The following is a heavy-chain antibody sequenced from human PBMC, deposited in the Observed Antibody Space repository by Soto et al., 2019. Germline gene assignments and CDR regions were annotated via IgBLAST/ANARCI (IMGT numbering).Heavy chain of an antibody. CDR3: GKATIGGYNRND. Sequence: GGSLRLSCAASGFTFNTYAMGWVRQAPGEGLGGAXAIXXRXVXXXYXXPGKGPFNSSRRNSKETRFLQMNRLKGEDTAGIYCGKATIGGYNRNDWGQGPTGNVSS. CDR1: GFTFNTYA. J-gene: IGHJ6*02. V-gene: IGHV3-23*01. CDR2: IXXRXVXX. D-gene: IGHD1-1*01.